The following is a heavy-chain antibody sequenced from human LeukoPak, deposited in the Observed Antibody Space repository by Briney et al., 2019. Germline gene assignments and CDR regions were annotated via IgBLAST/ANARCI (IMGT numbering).Heavy chain of an antibody. V-gene: IGHV3-23*01. CDR1: GFTFSSYA. CDR2: ISGSGGST. CDR3: ALYCGGDCSSAAFDI. Sequence: GGSLRLSCAASGFTFSSYAMSWVRQAPGKGLEWVSAISGSGGSTYYADSVKGRFTISRDNSKNTLYLQMNSLRAEDTAVHYCALYCGGDCSSAAFDIWGQGTMVTVSS. J-gene: IGHJ3*02. D-gene: IGHD2-21*01.